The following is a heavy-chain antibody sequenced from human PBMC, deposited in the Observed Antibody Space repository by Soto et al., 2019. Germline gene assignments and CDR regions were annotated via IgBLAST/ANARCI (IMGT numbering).Heavy chain of an antibody. CDR3: ATYSSGWYGYY. J-gene: IGHJ4*02. CDR2: VSAYNGNT. Sequence: GSVKVSCKASGYTFTSYGISWVRQAPGQGLEWMGWVSAYNGNTNYAQKLQGRVTMTTDTSTSTASVELRSLRSDDTAVYYCATYSSGWYGYYWGQGTLVTVSS. V-gene: IGHV1-18*04. D-gene: IGHD6-19*01. CDR1: GYTFTSYG.